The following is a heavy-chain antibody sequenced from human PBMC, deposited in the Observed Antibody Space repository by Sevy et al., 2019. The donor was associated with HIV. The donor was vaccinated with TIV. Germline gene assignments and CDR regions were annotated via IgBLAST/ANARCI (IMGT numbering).Heavy chain of an antibody. Sequence: GGSLRLSCTASGFTFGDYAMSWVRQAPGKGLEWVGFIRSKAYGGTTEYAASVKGRFTISRDDSKSIAYLQMNSLKTEVTAVYYCTRVMHYYGSGSYYKPPISRFFDDWGQGTLVTVSS. D-gene: IGHD3-10*01. CDR3: TRVMHYYGSGSYYKPPISRFFDD. CDR2: IRSKAYGGTT. V-gene: IGHV3-49*04. CDR1: GFTFGDYA. J-gene: IGHJ4*02.